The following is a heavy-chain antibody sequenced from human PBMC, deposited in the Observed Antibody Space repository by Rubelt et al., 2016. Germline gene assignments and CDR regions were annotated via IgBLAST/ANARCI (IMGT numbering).Heavy chain of an antibody. J-gene: IGHJ5*02. CDR3: ARGGRYYGSGSYQRHNWFDP. Sequence: QVQLQQWGAGLLKPSETLSLTCAVYGGSFSGYYWSWIRQPPGKGLEWIGEINHSGSTNYNPSLKSRVTIAVDTSKTQFPLKLSSVTAADTAVYYCARGGRYYGSGSYQRHNWFDPWGQGTLVTVSS. V-gene: IGHV4-34*01. CDR2: INHSGST. CDR1: GGSFSGYY. D-gene: IGHD3-10*01.